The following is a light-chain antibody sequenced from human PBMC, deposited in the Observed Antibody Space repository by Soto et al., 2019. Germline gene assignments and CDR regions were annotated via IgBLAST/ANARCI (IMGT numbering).Light chain of an antibody. J-gene: IGKJ1*01. CDR2: AAS. Sequence: IQLTQSPASLSASVGDRVTITCRASQGVSSYLAWYQQKPGKAPKLLIYAASTMQSGVPSRFSGSGSETDFTLTISSLEPEDFATYYCQQLASYPWTFGQGTKVDIK. CDR3: QQLASYPWT. CDR1: QGVSSY. V-gene: IGKV1-9*01.